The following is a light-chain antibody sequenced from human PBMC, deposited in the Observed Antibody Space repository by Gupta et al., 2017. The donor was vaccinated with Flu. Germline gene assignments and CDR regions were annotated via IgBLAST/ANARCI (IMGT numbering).Light chain of an antibody. J-gene: IGLJ2*01. Sequence: KTATTSCGGENIARENVHWYQQRPGQAPMLLVVDDSDRPSGIPERSSGSTSGNTATMTISSVGAGDEADYYCQVWFGRGYPDVVFGGGTRLTVL. CDR2: DDS. CDR3: QVWFGRGYPDVV. CDR1: NIAREN. V-gene: IGLV3-21*03.